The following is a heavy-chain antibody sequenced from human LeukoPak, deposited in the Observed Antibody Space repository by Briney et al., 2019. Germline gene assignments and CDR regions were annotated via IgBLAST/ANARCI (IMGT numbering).Heavy chain of an antibody. D-gene: IGHD5-12*01. V-gene: IGHV3-48*01. CDR2: ISYSGSTI. CDR3: ASAGNSGY. CDR1: GFTFSSYS. J-gene: IGHJ4*02. Sequence: GGSLRLSCAASGFTFSSYSMNWVRQAPGKGLEWVSYISYSGSTIYYADSVKGRFTISRDNGKNSLNLQMNSLRAEDTAVYYCASAGNSGYWGQETLVTVSS.